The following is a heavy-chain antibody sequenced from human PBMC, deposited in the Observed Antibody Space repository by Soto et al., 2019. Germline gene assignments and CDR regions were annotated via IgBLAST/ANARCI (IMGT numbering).Heavy chain of an antibody. CDR2: MNPNSGNT. Sequence: ASVKVSCKASGYTFTSYGINWVRQATGQGLEWMGWMNPNSGNTGYAQKFQGRVTMTRNTSISTAYMELSSLRSEDPAVYYCFGGYSYGSLYYGIEVWRQLTTGTVSS. CDR3: FGGYSYGSLYYGIEV. J-gene: IGHJ6*02. CDR1: GYTFTSYG. V-gene: IGHV1-8*01. D-gene: IGHD5-18*01.